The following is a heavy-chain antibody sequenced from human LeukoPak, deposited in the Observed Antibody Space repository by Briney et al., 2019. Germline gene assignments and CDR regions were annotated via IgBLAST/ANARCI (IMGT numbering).Heavy chain of an antibody. CDR3: AKGIYGSGSYYSNYYYCMDV. Sequence: GGSLRLSCAASGFTFSSYSMSWVRQAPGKGLEWVSVISGSGGSTDYADSVKGRFTISRDNSKNTLYLQMNSLRAEDTAVYYCAKGIYGSGSYYSNYYYCMDVWGKWTTVTISS. D-gene: IGHD3-10*01. CDR2: ISGSGGST. J-gene: IGHJ6*03. V-gene: IGHV3-23*01. CDR1: GFTFSSYS.